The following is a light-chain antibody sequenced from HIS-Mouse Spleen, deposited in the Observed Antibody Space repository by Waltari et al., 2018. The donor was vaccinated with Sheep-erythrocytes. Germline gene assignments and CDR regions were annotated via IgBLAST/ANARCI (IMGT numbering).Light chain of an antibody. CDR3: CSYAGSYNHV. Sequence: QSALTQPRSVSGSPGQSVTISCTGTSSDVGGYNYVSWYQQHPGKAPKLMIYDGSKRPSWVPDRFSGSKSGHTASLTISGLQAEDEADYYCCSYAGSYNHVFATGTKVTVL. CDR1: SSDVGGYNY. J-gene: IGLJ1*01. V-gene: IGLV2-11*01. CDR2: DGS.